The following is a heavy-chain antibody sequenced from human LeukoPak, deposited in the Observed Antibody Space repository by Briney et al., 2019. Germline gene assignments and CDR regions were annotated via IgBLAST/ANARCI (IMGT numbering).Heavy chain of an antibody. Sequence: ASVKVSCKTSGYTFTSYDINWVRRATGQGLEWMGWMNPNSGNTGYAQKFQGRVTITRDTSISTAYMELSSLRSEDTAVYYCARSTPRDNWFDPWGQGTLVTVSS. J-gene: IGHJ5*02. V-gene: IGHV1-8*03. CDR1: GYTFTSYD. D-gene: IGHD2-15*01. CDR3: ARSTPRDNWFDP. CDR2: MNPNSGNT.